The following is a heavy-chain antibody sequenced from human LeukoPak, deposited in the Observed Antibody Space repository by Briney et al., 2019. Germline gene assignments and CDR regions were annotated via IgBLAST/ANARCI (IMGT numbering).Heavy chain of an antibody. Sequence: PGGSLRLSCAASGFTFSNAWMSWVRQAPGKGLEWVGRIKSKTDGGTTDYAAPVKGRFTISRDDSKNTLYLQMNSLKTEEPAVYYYSTTEVAGRSDDYYYMDVWGKGTTVTVSS. CDR1: GFTFSNAW. D-gene: IGHD6-19*01. CDR3: STTEVAGRSDDYYYMDV. CDR2: IKSKTDGGTT. J-gene: IGHJ6*03. V-gene: IGHV3-15*01.